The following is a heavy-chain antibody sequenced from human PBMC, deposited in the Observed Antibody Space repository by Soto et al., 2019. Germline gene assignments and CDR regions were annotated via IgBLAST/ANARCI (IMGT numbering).Heavy chain of an antibody. CDR1: GGSISSSSYY. V-gene: IGHV4-39*01. Sequence: SDTLSLTCTVSGGSISSSSYYWGWIRQPPGKGLEWIGSIYYSGSTYYNPSLKSRVTISVDTSKNQFSLKLSSVTAADTAVYYCARASGYCSGGSCPVGWFDPWGQGTLVTVSS. D-gene: IGHD2-15*01. J-gene: IGHJ5*02. CDR3: ARASGYCSGGSCPVGWFDP. CDR2: IYYSGST.